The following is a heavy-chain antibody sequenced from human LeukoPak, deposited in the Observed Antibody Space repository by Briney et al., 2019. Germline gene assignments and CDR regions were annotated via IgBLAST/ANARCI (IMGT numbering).Heavy chain of an antibody. J-gene: IGHJ4*02. V-gene: IGHV4-34*01. CDR1: GGSFSGYY. Sequence: SETLSLTCNVSGGSFSGYYWSWIRQPPGKGLEWLGQITHSGSTTYNPSLKSRVTISVDTFENQFSLKLSSVTAADTAVYYCARDTYSSAWGFWGQGTPVTVSS. CDR2: ITHSGST. CDR3: ARDTYSSAWGF. D-gene: IGHD6-19*01.